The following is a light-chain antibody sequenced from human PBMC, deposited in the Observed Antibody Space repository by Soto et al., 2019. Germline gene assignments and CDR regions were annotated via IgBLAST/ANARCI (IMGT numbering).Light chain of an antibody. J-gene: IGLJ1*01. V-gene: IGLV2-14*01. CDR2: DVS. CDR3: NSYTTSSTYV. Sequence: QSALTQPASVSGSPGQSITISCTGTSSDVGHYNHVSWYQQHPGKAPKLMIYDVSNRPSGVSNRFSGSKSGNTDSLTISGLQADDEADYYCNSYTTSSTYVFGTGTKGTVL. CDR1: SSDVGHYNH.